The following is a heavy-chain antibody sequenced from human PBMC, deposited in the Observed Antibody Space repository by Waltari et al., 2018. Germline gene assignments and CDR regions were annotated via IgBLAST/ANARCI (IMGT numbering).Heavy chain of an antibody. D-gene: IGHD1-26*01. CDR1: GFTFSSYA. CDR3: ARDPGGSYYGGFGDY. Sequence: QVQLVESGGGVVQPGRSLRLSCAASGFTFSSYAMHWVRQAPGKGLEWVAVISYDGSNKYYADSVKGRFTISRDNSKNTLYLQMNSLRAEDTAVYYCARDPGGSYYGGFGDYWGQEPWSPSPQ. V-gene: IGHV3-30-3*01. J-gene: IGHJ4*01. CDR2: ISYDGSNK.